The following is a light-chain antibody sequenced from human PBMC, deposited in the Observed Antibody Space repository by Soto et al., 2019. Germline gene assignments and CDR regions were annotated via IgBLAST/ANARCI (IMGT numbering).Light chain of an antibody. CDR2: SES. V-gene: IGKV1-9*01. Sequence: DIQLTQSPSFLSASVGDRVTITCRASQGIGSYFAWYQQKPGKAPKLLIYSESTLQSGVTSRFSGSGSGTEVAHTVSSLQPEDSATYFCQQLTTSVSFGQGTRLEIK. CDR3: QQLTTSVS. J-gene: IGKJ5*01. CDR1: QGIGSY.